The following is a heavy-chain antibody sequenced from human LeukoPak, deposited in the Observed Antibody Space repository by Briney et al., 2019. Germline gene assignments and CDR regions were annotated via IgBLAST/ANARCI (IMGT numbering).Heavy chain of an antibody. Sequence: GASVRVSCKASGYTFTSYGVSWVRQAPGQGLEWMGWISAYNGNTNYAQKLQGRVTMTRDTSTSTVYMELSSLRSEDTAVYYCARDHDYDSYYFDYWGQGTLVTVSS. CDR3: ARDHDYDSYYFDY. D-gene: IGHD3-16*01. CDR2: ISAYNGNT. V-gene: IGHV1-18*01. CDR1: GYTFTSYG. J-gene: IGHJ4*02.